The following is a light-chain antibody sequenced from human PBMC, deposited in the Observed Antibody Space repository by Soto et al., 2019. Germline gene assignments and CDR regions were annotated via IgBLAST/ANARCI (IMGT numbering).Light chain of an antibody. Sequence: IVLTQSRGSRCFWPCERATLSCRASQGVSSNYLAWYQQKPGQAPRLLIYDASTRATGIPARFSGSGSGTEFPLTISTLQSEDFAVYYCQQSNNWPWTFGQGTKVDI. V-gene: IGKV3-15*01. CDR1: QGVSSN. CDR3: QQSNNWPWT. CDR2: DAS. J-gene: IGKJ1*01.